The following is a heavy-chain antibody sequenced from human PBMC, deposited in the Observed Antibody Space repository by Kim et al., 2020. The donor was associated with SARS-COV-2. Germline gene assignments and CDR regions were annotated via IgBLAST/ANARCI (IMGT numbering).Heavy chain of an antibody. Sequence: SETLSLTCTVSGGSISSSSYYWGWIRQPPGKGLEWIGSIYYSGSTYYNPSLKSRVTISVDTSKNQFSLKLSSVTAADTAVYYCARQEGPYSSLFYFDYWGQGTLVTVSS. CDR1: GGSISSSSYY. V-gene: IGHV4-39*01. CDR3: ARQEGPYSSLFYFDY. J-gene: IGHJ4*02. D-gene: IGHD6-6*01. CDR2: IYYSGST.